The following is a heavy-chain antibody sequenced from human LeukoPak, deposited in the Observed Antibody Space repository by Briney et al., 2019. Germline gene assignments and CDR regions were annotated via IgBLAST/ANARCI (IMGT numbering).Heavy chain of an antibody. CDR2: IYPGDSDT. D-gene: IGHD5-18*01. Sequence: GASLKISCKGSGYSFISYWIGWVRQMPGKGLEWMGIIYPGDSDTRYSPSFQGQVTISADKSISTAYLQWSSLKASDTAMYYCARLRIQLYKVPDAFDIWGQGTVVTVSS. V-gene: IGHV5-51*01. CDR1: GYSFISYW. J-gene: IGHJ3*02. CDR3: ARLRIQLYKVPDAFDI.